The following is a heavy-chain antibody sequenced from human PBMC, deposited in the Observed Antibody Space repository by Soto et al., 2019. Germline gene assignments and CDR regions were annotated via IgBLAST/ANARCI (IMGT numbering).Heavy chain of an antibody. CDR2: ISSSSGTI. CDR1: GFTFRRYS. CDR3: ARVNLKYTSSWPYYFDY. J-gene: IGHJ4*02. V-gene: IGHV3-48*02. Sequence: PGGSQILSCAASGFTFRRYSMNWVRQAPGKGLEWVSYISSSSGTIYYADSVKGRFTISRDNAKNSLYLQMNSLRDEDTAVYYCARVNLKYTSSWPYYFDYWGQGTLVTVSS. D-gene: IGHD6-13*01.